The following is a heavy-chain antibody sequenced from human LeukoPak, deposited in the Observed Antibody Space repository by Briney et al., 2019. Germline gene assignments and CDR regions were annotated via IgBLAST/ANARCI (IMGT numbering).Heavy chain of an antibody. CDR1: GFTFSSYS. CDR2: ISSSSSTR. J-gene: IGHJ4*02. D-gene: IGHD3-10*01. Sequence: GGSLRLSCAASGFTFSSYSMNWVRQAPGKGLEWVSYISSSSSTRYYADSVKGRLTISRDNAKNSLYLQMKRLGDADTDVYYCERDEEGMGYFDYWGQGTLVTVSS. CDR3: ERDEEGMGYFDY. V-gene: IGHV3-48*02.